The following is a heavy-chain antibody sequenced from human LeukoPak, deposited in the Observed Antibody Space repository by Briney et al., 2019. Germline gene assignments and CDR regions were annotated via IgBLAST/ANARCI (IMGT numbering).Heavy chain of an antibody. CDR3: MKDWRDESNCGGDCLQY. J-gene: IGHJ4*02. Sequence: GGSLRLSCVASGFTFSAYSMTWVRQAPGKGLDWVSSISVSGGVTYYADSVRGRFTISRDNSKNTLYLHMNSLSGEDTAVYYCMKDWRDESNCGGDCLQYWGQGTLVTVSS. V-gene: IGHV3-23*01. CDR1: GFTFSAYS. CDR2: ISVSGGVT. D-gene: IGHD2-21*02.